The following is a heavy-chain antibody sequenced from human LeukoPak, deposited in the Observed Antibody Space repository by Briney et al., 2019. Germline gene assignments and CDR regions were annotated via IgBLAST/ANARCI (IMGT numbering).Heavy chain of an antibody. J-gene: IGHJ3*02. CDR3: AKGGGYSSLRDAFDI. CDR1: GFTFSSYW. CDR2: ISWNSGSI. D-gene: IGHD6-13*01. V-gene: IGHV3-9*03. Sequence: GGSLRLSCAASGFTFSSYWMSWVRQAPGKGLEWVSGISWNSGSIGYADSVKGRFTISRDNAKNSLYLQMNSLRAEDMALYYCAKGGGYSSLRDAFDIWGQGTMVTVSS.